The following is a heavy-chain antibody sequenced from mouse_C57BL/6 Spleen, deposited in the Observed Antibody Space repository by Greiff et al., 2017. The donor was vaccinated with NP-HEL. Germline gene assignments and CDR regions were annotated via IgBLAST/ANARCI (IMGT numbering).Heavy chain of an antibody. J-gene: IGHJ4*01. CDR1: GYTFTSYW. D-gene: IGHD2-4*01. Sequence: QVQLQQPGTELVKPGASVKLSCKASGYTFTSYWMHWVKQRPGQGLEWIGNINPSNGGTNYNEKFKSKATLTVDKSSSTAYMQLSSLTSEDSAVYYCARINYDYDRSHAMDYWGQGTSVTVSS. CDR2: INPSNGGT. V-gene: IGHV1-53*01. CDR3: ARINYDYDRSHAMDY.